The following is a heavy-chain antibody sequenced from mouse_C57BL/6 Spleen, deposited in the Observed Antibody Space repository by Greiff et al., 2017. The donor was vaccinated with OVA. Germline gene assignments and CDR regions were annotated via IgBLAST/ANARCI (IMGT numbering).Heavy chain of an antibody. Sequence: EVQLVESGPGLVKPSQSLSLTCSVTGYSITSGYYWNWIRQFPGNKLEWMGYISYDGSNNYNPSLKNRISITRDTSKNQFFLKLNSVPTEDTATYYCARASSGYVWFAYWGQGTLVTVSA. CDR2: ISYDGSN. CDR1: GYSITSGYY. CDR3: ARASSGYVWFAY. V-gene: IGHV3-6*01. D-gene: IGHD3-2*02. J-gene: IGHJ3*01.